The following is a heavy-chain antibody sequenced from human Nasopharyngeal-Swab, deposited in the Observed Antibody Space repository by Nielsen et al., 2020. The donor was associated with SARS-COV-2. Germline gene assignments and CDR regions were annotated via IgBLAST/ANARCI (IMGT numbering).Heavy chain of an antibody. J-gene: IGHJ6*03. V-gene: IGHV1-69*06. D-gene: IGHD5-12*01. CDR3: AREESIRGYSGYDPYYMDV. Sequence: SVKVSCKASGGTFSSYAISWVRQAPGQGLEWMGGIIPIFGTANYAQKFQGRVTITADKSTSTAYMELSSLRSEDTAVYYCAREESIRGYSGYDPYYMDVWGKGTTVTVSS. CDR1: GGTFSSYA. CDR2: IIPIFGTA.